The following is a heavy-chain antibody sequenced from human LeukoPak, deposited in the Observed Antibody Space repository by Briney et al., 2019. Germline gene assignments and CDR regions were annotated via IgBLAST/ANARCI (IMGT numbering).Heavy chain of an antibody. D-gene: IGHD7-27*01. CDR1: GGSISSGSYY. J-gene: IGHJ4*02. CDR3: AGTLGYYFDY. CDR2: IYASGST. Sequence: SETLSLTCTVSGGSISSGSYYWSWIRQPAGMGLEWIGRIYASGSTNYNPSLKSRVTISVDTSKNQFSLKLSSVTAADTAVYYCAGTLGYYFDYWGQGTLVTVSS. V-gene: IGHV4-61*02.